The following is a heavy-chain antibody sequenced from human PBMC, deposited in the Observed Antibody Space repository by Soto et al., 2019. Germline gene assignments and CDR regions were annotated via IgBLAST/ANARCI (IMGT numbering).Heavy chain of an antibody. D-gene: IGHD3-3*01. CDR2: MNPNSGNT. CDR1: GCTFTSYD. CDR3: ARGRWIFGERDYYYYMDV. Sequence: GASVKVSCKASGCTFTSYDINWVRQATGQGLEWMGWMNPNSGNTGYAQKFQGRVTMTRNTSISTAYMELSSLRSEDTAVYYCARGRWIFGERDYYYYMDVWGKGTTVTVSS. V-gene: IGHV1-8*01. J-gene: IGHJ6*03.